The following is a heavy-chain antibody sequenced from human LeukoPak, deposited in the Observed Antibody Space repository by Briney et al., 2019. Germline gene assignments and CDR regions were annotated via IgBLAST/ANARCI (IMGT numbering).Heavy chain of an antibody. D-gene: IGHD2-8*02. J-gene: IGHJ4*02. V-gene: IGHV3-23*01. CDR2: ISGSGGST. Sequence: GGSLRLSCAASGFTFCRYAMTWVRQAPGKGREWVSAISGSGGSTYNADSVKGRVTISRDNSQNKLYLHMKTLRAEATALYYFAIVRHWSQYYLDYWGQGTLVTVSS. CDR1: GFTFCRYA. CDR3: AIVRHWSQYYLDY.